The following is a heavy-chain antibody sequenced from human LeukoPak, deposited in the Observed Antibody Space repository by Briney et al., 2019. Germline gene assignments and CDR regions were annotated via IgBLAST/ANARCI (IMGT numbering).Heavy chain of an antibody. CDR3: ARDRRVQPQQLNYYYYMDV. J-gene: IGHJ6*03. Sequence: PSETLSLTCTVSGGSISSSSYYWGWIRQPPGKGLEWLGSIYHSGSTYYNPSLKSRVTISVDTSKNQFSLKLSSVTAADTAVYYCARDRRVQPQQLNYYYYMDVWGKGTTVTVSS. CDR2: IYHSGST. CDR1: GGSISSSSYY. V-gene: IGHV4-39*07. D-gene: IGHD6-13*01.